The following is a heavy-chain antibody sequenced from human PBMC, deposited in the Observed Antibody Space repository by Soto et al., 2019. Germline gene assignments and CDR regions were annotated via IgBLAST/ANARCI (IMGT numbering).Heavy chain of an antibody. CDR3: AREGSFFPPQAIVATYYFDY. J-gene: IGHJ4*02. CDR1: GFTFSSYS. D-gene: IGHD5-12*01. Sequence: GGSLRLSCAASGFTFSSYSMNWVRQAPGKGLEWVSSISSSSSYIYYADSVKGRFTISRDNAKNSLYLQMNSLRAEDTAVYYCAREGSFFPPQAIVATYYFDYWGQGTLVTVSS. V-gene: IGHV3-21*01. CDR2: ISSSSSYI.